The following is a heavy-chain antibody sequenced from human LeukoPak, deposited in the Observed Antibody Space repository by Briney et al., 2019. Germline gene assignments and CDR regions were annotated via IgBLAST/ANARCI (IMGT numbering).Heavy chain of an antibody. CDR1: GFTFSSYG. Sequence: GGSLRLSCAASGFTFSSYGMHWVRQAPGKGLEWVAVISYDGSNKYYADSVKGRFTISRDNSKNTLYLQMNSLRAEDTAVYYCAKASITVIVLDYWGQGTLVTVSS. V-gene: IGHV3-30*18. CDR2: ISYDGSNK. CDR3: AKASITVIVLDY. J-gene: IGHJ4*02. D-gene: IGHD3-22*01.